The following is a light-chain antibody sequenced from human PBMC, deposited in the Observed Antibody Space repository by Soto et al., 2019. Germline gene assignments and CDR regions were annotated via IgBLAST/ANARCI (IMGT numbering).Light chain of an antibody. Sequence: EIVLTQSPGTLSLSPGERATLSCRASQSVNSNLAWYQQKPGQAPRLLIYDASTRAAGIPARFSGSGSGTEFTLTISSLQSEDFAVYFCQQYNDWPPWTFGQGTKWIS. CDR3: QQYNDWPPWT. V-gene: IGKV3-15*01. CDR1: QSVNSN. J-gene: IGKJ1*01. CDR2: DAS.